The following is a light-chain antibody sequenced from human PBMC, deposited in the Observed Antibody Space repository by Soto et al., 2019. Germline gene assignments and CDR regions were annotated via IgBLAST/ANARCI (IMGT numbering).Light chain of an antibody. Sequence: DIQMTQSPSTLSASEGDRVTITCRASQSISSWLAWYQQKPGKAPKLLIYDASTLESGVSSRFSGTGSETECTLTITDLQADDLATYFCHQYKTYSTFGQGTKVDI. V-gene: IGKV1-5*01. CDR1: QSISSW. CDR3: HQYKTYST. CDR2: DAS. J-gene: IGKJ1*01.